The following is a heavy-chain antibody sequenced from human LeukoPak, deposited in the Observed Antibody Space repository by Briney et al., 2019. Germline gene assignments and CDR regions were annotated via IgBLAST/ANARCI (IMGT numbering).Heavy chain of an antibody. CDR3: ARGNILCSGGSCSTNIDY. V-gene: IGHV4-30-4*08. Sequence: SETLSLTCTVSGGSISSGDYYWSWIRQPPGKGLEWIGYIYYSGSTYYNPSLKSRVTMSVDTSKNQFSLKLSSVTAADTAVYYCARGNILCSGGSCSTNIDYWGQGTLVTVSS. CDR1: GGSISSGDYY. CDR2: IYYSGST. D-gene: IGHD2-15*01. J-gene: IGHJ4*02.